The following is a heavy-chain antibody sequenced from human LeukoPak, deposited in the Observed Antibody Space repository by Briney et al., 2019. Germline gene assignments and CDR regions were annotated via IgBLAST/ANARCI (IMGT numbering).Heavy chain of an antibody. D-gene: IGHD2-15*01. Sequence: KPSETLSLTCAVYGGSFSGYYWSWIRQPPGKGLEWIGEINHSGSTNYNPSLKSRVTISVDTSKNQFSLRLSSWTAADTAVYYCARGEIVVVVTATLLSGGNWFDPWGQGTLVTVSS. J-gene: IGHJ5*02. CDR1: GGSFSGYY. V-gene: IGHV4-34*01. CDR3: ARGEIVVVVTATLLSGGNWFDP. CDR2: INHSGST.